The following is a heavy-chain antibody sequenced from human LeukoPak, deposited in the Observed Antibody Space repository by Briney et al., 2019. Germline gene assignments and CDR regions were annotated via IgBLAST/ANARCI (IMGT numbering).Heavy chain of an antibody. CDR2: IYYSGST. D-gene: IGHD6-6*01. Sequence: QPSETLSLTCTVSGGSISSYYWSWIRQPPGKGLEWIGYIYYSGSTNYNPSLKSRVTISVDTFKNQFSLKLSSVTAADTAVYYCARDRQLADAFDIWGQGTMVTVSS. CDR1: GGSISSYY. CDR3: ARDRQLADAFDI. V-gene: IGHV4-59*01. J-gene: IGHJ3*02.